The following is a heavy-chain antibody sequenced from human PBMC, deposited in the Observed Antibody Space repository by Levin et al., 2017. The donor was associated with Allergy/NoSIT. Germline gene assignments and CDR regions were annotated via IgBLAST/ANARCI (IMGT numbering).Heavy chain of an antibody. CDR3: ARDKHGSNSSSWDWNWFDP. CDR2: IYTSGST. Sequence: SETLSLTCTVSGGSISSYYWSWIRQPAGKGLEWIGRIYTSGSTNYNPSLKSRVTMSVDTSKNQFSLKLSSVTAADTAVYYCARDKHGSNSSSWDWNWFDPWGQGTLVTVSS. CDR1: GGSISSYY. D-gene: IGHD6-13*01. V-gene: IGHV4-4*07. J-gene: IGHJ5*02.